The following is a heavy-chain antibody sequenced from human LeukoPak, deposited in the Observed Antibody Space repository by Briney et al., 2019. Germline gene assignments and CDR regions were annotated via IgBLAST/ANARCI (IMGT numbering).Heavy chain of an antibody. CDR1: GYTFTSYA. V-gene: IGHV7-4-1*02. D-gene: IGHD3-3*01. CDR3: ARGRYYDFWSGSESDFDY. Sequence: ASVKVSCKASGYTFTSYAMNWVRQAPGQGLEWMGWINTNTGNPTYARGFTGRFVFSLDTSVSTAYLQISSLKAEDTAVYYCARGRYYDFWSGSESDFDYWGQGTLVTVSS. J-gene: IGHJ4*02. CDR2: INTNTGNP.